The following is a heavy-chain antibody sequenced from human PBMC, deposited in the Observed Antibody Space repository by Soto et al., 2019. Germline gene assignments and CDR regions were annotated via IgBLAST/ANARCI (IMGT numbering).Heavy chain of an antibody. J-gene: IGHJ6*02. Sequence: ASVQVSCTASGFPFTSSAVQWVRHARGQRLEWIGWIVVGSGNTNYAQKFQERVTITRDMSTSTAYMELSSLRSEDTAVYYCAAEGHTVSDYYYDSGMAGCGHATKVTVAS. V-gene: IGHV1-58*01. CDR1: GFPFTSSA. CDR2: IVVGSGNT. CDR3: AAEGHTVSDYYYDSGMAG. D-gene: IGHD6-19*01.